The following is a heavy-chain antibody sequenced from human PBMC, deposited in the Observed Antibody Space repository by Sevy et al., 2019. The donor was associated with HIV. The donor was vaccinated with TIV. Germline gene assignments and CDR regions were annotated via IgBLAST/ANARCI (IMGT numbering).Heavy chain of an antibody. CDR3: NTDPIILLLVTNALEV. CDR2: IKAKADGGTI. V-gene: IGHV3-15*01. CDR1: GFTFSYAW. D-gene: IGHD2-8*02. J-gene: IGHJ6*02. Sequence: GGSLRLSCAASGFTFSYAWMSWVRQAPGKGLEWIGRIKAKADGGTIEYAAPVKGRFTISRDDSKNTLYLQMNSLKTEDTAVYYCNTDPIILLLVTNALEVWGQGTTVTFSS.